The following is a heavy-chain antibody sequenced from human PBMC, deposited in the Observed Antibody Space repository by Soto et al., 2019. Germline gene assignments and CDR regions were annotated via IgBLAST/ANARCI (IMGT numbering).Heavy chain of an antibody. CDR1: GFTFSSYA. D-gene: IGHD6-19*01. CDR2: ISGSGGST. V-gene: IGHV3-23*01. Sequence: GGSLRLSCAASGFTFSSYAMSRVRQAPGKGLEWVSAISGSGGSTYYADSVKGRFTISRDNSKNTLYLQMNSLRAEDTAVYYCAKEGEHSSGWANFDYWGQGTLVTVSS. CDR3: AKEGEHSSGWANFDY. J-gene: IGHJ4*02.